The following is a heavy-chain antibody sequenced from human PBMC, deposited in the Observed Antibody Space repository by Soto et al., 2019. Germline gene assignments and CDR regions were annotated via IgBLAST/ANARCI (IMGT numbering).Heavy chain of an antibody. J-gene: IGHJ4*02. CDR2: ISYDGINK. D-gene: IGHD1-1*01. V-gene: IGHV3-30*18. Sequence: QVPLVESGGGVVQPGRSLRLSCAASGFTFSSYGMHWVRQAPGKGLEWVAIISYDGINKYYANSVKGRFTISRDNSKTTLYLQMNSLRAEDTAVYYCAKSMYNWNDGFFDYWGQGTLVTVSS. CDR1: GFTFSSYG. CDR3: AKSMYNWNDGFFDY.